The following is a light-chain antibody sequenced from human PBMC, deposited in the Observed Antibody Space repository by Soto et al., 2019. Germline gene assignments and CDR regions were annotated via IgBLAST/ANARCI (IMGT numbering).Light chain of an antibody. J-gene: IGKJ1*01. CDR1: QSISSY. Sequence: DIQMTQSPSSLSASVGDRVTITCRASQSISSYLNWYQQKPGKAPKLLIYAASSLQSGVQSRFSGSGSGTDFTLTIRSLQPEDFATYYCKQSFNTPQTFGQGTKVDIK. CDR3: KQSFNTPQT. V-gene: IGKV1-39*01. CDR2: AAS.